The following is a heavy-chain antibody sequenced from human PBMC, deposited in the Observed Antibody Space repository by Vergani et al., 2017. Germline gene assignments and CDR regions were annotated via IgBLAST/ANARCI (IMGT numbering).Heavy chain of an antibody. V-gene: IGHV3-23*01. J-gene: IGHJ4*02. Sequence: EVQLLQSGGGVIQPGGSVRPSCAASGFTFSACPMTWVRQAPGKGLEWVSAISARYPSTYYADSVKGRFTISRDNSKNMLYLQMNSLRAEDTAVYYCARIHRTTVVTPDYWGQGTLVTVSS. CDR3: ARIHRTTVVTPDY. CDR1: GFTFSACP. CDR2: ISARYPST. D-gene: IGHD4-23*01.